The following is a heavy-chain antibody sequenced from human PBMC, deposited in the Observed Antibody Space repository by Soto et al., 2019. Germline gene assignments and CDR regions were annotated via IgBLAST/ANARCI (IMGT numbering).Heavy chain of an antibody. V-gene: IGHV4-59*08. D-gene: IGHD7-27*01. Sequence: QVQLQESGPGLVKPSETLSLTCTVSGGSISSYYWSWIRQPPGKGLEWIGYIYYSGSTNYNPSLQRRVPISVDTSKNQFSLKLSSVTAADTAVYYCARRWGRTFDYWGQGTLVTVSS. J-gene: IGHJ4*02. CDR3: ARRWGRTFDY. CDR1: GGSISSYY. CDR2: IYYSGST.